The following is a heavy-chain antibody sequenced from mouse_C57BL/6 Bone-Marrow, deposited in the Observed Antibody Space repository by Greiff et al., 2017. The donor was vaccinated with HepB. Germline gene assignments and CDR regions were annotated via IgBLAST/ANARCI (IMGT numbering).Heavy chain of an antibody. CDR1: GFTFSDAW. V-gene: IGHV6-6*01. J-gene: IGHJ1*03. D-gene: IGHD1-1*01. CDR2: IRNKANNHAT. CDR3: TAGGSTVVQPWYFDV. Sequence: EVKVEESGGGLVQPGGSMKLSCAASGFTFSDAWMDWVRQSPEKGLEWVAEIRNKANNHATYYAESVKGRFTISRDDSKSSVYLQMNSLRAEDTGIYYCTAGGSTVVQPWYFDVWGTGTTVTVSS.